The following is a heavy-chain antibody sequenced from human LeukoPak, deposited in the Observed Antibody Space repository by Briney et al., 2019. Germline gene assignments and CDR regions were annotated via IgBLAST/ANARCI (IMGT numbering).Heavy chain of an antibody. D-gene: IGHD1-26*01. V-gene: IGHV3-23*01. CDR3: ARSVGATEY. CDR1: GFTFGSYA. CDR2: ISGSGDGT. J-gene: IGHJ4*02. Sequence: PGGSLRLSCAASGFTFGSYAMNWVRQAPGKGLEWVSGISGSGDGTYYADSVKGRFTISRDNSKNTLYLQMNSLRAEDTAVYYCARSVGATEYWGQGTLVTVSS.